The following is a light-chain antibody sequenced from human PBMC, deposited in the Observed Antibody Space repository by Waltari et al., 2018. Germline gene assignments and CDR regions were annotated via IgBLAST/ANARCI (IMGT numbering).Light chain of an antibody. CDR1: TNDLGSYNY. CDR2: DVT. CDR3: CSYAGSSPV. Sequence: SALTQPRSVSGSPGQSVTISCTGTTNDLGSYNYVSWYQQHPGKAPKLIILDVTKRPSGVPDRLSGSKSGNTASLTISGLRAEDEAEYYCCSYAGSSPVFGGGTKLTVL. V-gene: IGLV2-11*01. J-gene: IGLJ2*01.